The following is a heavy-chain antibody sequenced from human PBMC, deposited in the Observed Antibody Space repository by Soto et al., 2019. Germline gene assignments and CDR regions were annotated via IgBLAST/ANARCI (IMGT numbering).Heavy chain of an antibody. J-gene: IGHJ5*02. V-gene: IGHV3-23*01. CDR3: CNGWFDH. CDR2: ISGSGDST. CDR1: GFTFSSYA. Sequence: EVQLLEPGGGLVQPGGSLRLSCAASGFTFSSYAMNWVRQAPGKGLEWVSTISGSGDSTYYADSVKGRFTISRDNSKNTLYLQVNSLRAEDTAVYYCCNGWFDHWGQGTPVTVSS.